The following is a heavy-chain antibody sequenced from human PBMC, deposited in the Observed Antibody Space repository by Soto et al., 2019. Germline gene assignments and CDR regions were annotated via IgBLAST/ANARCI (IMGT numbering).Heavy chain of an antibody. V-gene: IGHV1-69*12. J-gene: IGHJ1*01. CDR2: IIPIFGTA. D-gene: IGHD6-13*01. CDR3: ARVSTAAAGDEYFQH. CDR1: GGTFSSYA. Sequence: QVQLVQSGAEVKKPGSSVKVSCKASGGTFSSYAISWVRQAPGQGLEWMGGIIPIFGTANYAQKFQGRVTIXXEXSXXTAYMELSSLRSEDTAVYYCARVSTAAAGDEYFQHWGQGTLVTVSS.